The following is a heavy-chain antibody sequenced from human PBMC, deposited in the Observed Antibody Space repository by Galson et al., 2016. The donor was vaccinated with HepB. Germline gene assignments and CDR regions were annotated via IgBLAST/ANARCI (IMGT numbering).Heavy chain of an antibody. D-gene: IGHD6-25*01. CDR2: IKQDGSEK. V-gene: IGHV3-7*01. CDR1: GFTFSGYW. Sequence: SLRLSCAASGFTFSGYWMTWVRQAPGKGLEWVANIKQDGSEKNYVDSVKGRFTISRDNAKNLVYLQMNSLRAEDTAMYYCASAPAATESDYWGQGTAVTVSP. CDR3: ASAPAATESDY. J-gene: IGHJ4*02.